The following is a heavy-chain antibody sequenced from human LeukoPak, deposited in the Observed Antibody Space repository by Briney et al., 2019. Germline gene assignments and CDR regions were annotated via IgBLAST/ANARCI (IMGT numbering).Heavy chain of an antibody. V-gene: IGHV4-59*01. CDR1: GGSFSGYY. CDR2: IYYSGST. Sequence: PSETLSLTCAVYGGSFSGYYWSWIRQPPGKGLEWIGYIYYSGSTNYNPSLKSRVTISVDTSKNQFSLKLSSVTAADTAVYYCATGVRWNEYWGQGTLVTVSS. D-gene: IGHD4-23*01. J-gene: IGHJ4*02. CDR3: ATGVRWNEY.